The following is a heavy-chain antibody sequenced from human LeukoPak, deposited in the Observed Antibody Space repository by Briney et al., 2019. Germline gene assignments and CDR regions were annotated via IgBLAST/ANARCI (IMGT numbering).Heavy chain of an antibody. V-gene: IGHV3-74*01. CDR2: LYSEGGRT. J-gene: IGHJ4*02. D-gene: IGHD2-21*01. CDR1: GFIFRNDW. Sequence: GGSLRLSCVGSGFIFRNDWMHWVRHAPGKGLVWVSRLYSEGGRTYYADSVKGRFTISRDNAKNTLYLQMNSLTVEDTAVYYCARDLGGSDSSNWGQGTLVTVSS. CDR3: ARDLGGSDSSN.